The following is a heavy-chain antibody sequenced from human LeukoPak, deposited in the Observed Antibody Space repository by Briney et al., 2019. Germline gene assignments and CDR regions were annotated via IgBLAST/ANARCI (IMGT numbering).Heavy chain of an antibody. CDR1: GFTFSSYA. D-gene: IGHD6-19*01. V-gene: IGHV3-23*01. CDR3: ARGDGSGWPLDK. CDR2: ISGSGNSP. Sequence: GGSLRLSCAASGFTFSSYAMSWVRQAPGKGLEWFSAISGSGNSPYYADSVKGRFTISRENFKNTLYLQINNLRAEDTAVYYCARGDGSGWPLDKWGQGTLVTVSS. J-gene: IGHJ4*02.